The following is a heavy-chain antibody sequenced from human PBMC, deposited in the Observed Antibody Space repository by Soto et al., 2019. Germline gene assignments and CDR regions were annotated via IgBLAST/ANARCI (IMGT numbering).Heavy chain of an antibody. CDR2: INPSGGST. J-gene: IGHJ4*02. Sequence: ASVKVSCKASGYTFTSYYMHWVRQAPGQGLEWMRIINPSGGSTNYAQKFQGRVTMTRDTSTSTVYMELTSLRSEDTAMFYCARGGSMVVMTDGFDFWGQGTLVTVSS. CDR3: ARGGSMVVMTDGFDF. V-gene: IGHV1-46*01. CDR1: GYTFTSYY. D-gene: IGHD2-21*02.